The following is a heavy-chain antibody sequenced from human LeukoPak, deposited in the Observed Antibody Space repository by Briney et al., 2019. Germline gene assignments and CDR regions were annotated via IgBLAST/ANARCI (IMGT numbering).Heavy chain of an antibody. V-gene: IGHV4-59*01. D-gene: IGHD3-10*01. Sequence: PSETLSLTCTISGGSISSYYWSWIRQPPGKGLEWIGYIYYSGSTNNNPSLKSRVTIAVDTSKNQFSLNLRSVTAVDTAVYYCARVEEGYGSGRRENYYYYYMDVWGKGTTVTVSS. CDR3: ARVEEGYGSGRRENYYYYYMDV. CDR2: IYYSGST. J-gene: IGHJ6*03. CDR1: GGSISSYY.